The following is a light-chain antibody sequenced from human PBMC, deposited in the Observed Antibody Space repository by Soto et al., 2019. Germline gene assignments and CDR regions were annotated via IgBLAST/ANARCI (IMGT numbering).Light chain of an antibody. CDR3: ASFTTTNTWV. CDR2: EVN. J-gene: IGLJ3*02. V-gene: IGLV2-14*01. CDR1: SSDVGPYNY. Sequence: QSALTQPASVSGSPGQSITISCTGSSSDVGPYNYVSWFQQHPGKAPKLMIYEVNNRPSGVSNRFSGFKSGNTASLTISGLQAEDEADYYCASFTTTNTWVFGGGTKVTVL.